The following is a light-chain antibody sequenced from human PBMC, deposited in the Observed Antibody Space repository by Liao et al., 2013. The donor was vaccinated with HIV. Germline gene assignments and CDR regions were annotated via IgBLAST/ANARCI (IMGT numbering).Light chain of an antibody. V-gene: IGLV3-21*01. CDR2: YDS. Sequence: SSVLTQPPSVSVAPGKTATITCGANNIGSKSVHWYQQKPGQAPVLVIYYDSDRPSGIPERFSGSKSGTTATLTISRVEAGDEADYFCQAWDRSAAVVFGGGTKLTVL. J-gene: IGLJ2*01. CDR3: QAWDRSAAVV. CDR1: NIGSKS.